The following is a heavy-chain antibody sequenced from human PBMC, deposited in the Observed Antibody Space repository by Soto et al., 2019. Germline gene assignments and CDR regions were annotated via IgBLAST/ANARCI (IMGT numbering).Heavy chain of an antibody. Sequence: EVQLVESGGGLVQPGGSLRLSCAASGFTFSSYWMSWVRQAPGKGLEWVANIKQDGSEKYYVDSVKGRFTISRDNAKNSLYLQINSPRAEDPAVYYCARVTVGASPSLYYCDTDVWGQGTTVTVSS. D-gene: IGHD1-26*01. CDR3: ARVTVGASPSLYYCDTDV. V-gene: IGHV3-7*05. J-gene: IGHJ6*02. CDR2: IKQDGSEK. CDR1: GFTFSSYW.